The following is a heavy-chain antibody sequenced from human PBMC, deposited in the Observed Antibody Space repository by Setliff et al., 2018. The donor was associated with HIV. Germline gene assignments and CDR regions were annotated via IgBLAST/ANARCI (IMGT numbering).Heavy chain of an antibody. V-gene: IGHV3-21*04. Sequence: GGSLRLSCAASGFTFRNYKFNWVRQAPGRGLEWVSSISIGSGGAIDYADSVQGRFTISRDNSKNTLFLQMNSLRPEDTATYYCATLARFAPDYWSQGTQVTVSS. J-gene: IGHJ4*02. CDR2: ISIGSGGAI. CDR1: GFTFRNYK. CDR3: ATLARFAPDY.